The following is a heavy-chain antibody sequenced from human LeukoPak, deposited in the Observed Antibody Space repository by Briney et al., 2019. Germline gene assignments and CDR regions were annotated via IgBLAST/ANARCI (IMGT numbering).Heavy chain of an antibody. J-gene: IGHJ5*02. V-gene: IGHV3-33*08. D-gene: IGHD2-2*01. CDR2: IWYGGSNK. CDR3: ARGRASGYCSTTSCSNNWFDP. CDR1: GFTFSDYW. Sequence: GGSLRLSCAASGFTFSDYWMHWVRQAPGKGLEWVAVIWYGGSNKYYADSVKGRFTISRDNPKNTLYLQMNSLRAEDTAVYYCARGRASGYCSTTSCSNNWFDPWGQGTLVTVSS.